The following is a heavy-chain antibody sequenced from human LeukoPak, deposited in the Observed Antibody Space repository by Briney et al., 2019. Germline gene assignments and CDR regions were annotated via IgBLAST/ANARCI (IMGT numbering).Heavy chain of an antibody. CDR3: VRGGTNFAS. J-gene: IGHJ4*02. D-gene: IGHD2-8*01. CDR2: IKQDGSDK. CDR1: GFTFSNYW. Sequence: PGGSLRLSCAASGFTFSNYWMSWVRQVPGKGLEWVANIKQDGSDKYYVDSVKGRFTISRDNAKNSLYLQMNGLRADDTALYYCVRGGTNFASWGQGTLVIVSS. V-gene: IGHV3-7*01.